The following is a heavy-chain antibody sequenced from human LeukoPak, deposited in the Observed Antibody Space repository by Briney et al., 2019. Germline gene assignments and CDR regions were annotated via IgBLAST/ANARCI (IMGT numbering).Heavy chain of an antibody. Sequence: GGSLRLSCAASGFTFSSYSMNWVRQAPGKGREGVSAISSSSSYIYYVDSVKGRFTISRDNAKNSLYLQINSLRAEDTAVYYCARAASGYYGSGGYYGLDVWGQGTTVTVSS. J-gene: IGHJ6*02. D-gene: IGHD3-10*01. CDR1: GFTFSSYS. CDR3: ARAASGYYGSGGYYGLDV. CDR2: ISSSSSYI. V-gene: IGHV3-21*01.